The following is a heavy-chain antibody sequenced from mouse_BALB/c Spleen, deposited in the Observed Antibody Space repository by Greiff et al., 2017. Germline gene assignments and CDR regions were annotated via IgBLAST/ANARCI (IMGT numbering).Heavy chain of an antibody. CDR2: IYPGNGDT. D-gene: IGHD1-2*01. CDR3: ARDYGYGVFDY. Sequence: QVQLKQPGAELVKPGASVKMSCKASGYTFTSYNMHWVKQTPGQGLEWIGAIYPGNGDTSYNQKFKGKATLTADKSSSTAYMQLSSLTSEDSAVYYCARDYGYGVFDYWGQGTTLTVSS. CDR1: GYTFTSYN. J-gene: IGHJ2*01. V-gene: IGHV1-12*01.